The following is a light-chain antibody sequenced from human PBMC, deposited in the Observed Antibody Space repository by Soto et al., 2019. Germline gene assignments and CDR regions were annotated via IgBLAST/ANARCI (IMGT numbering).Light chain of an antibody. Sequence: DTQMTQYPSSVSAAVGDTVTITCRPSQGISVWLAWYQLKPGQAPKLLIYATSRVHGVPSRFAGSGSETDFTLTISSLQPEDFATYYCQQSYSTPRTFGQGSKVDIK. V-gene: IGKV1-12*01. CDR2: ATS. CDR3: QQSYSTPRT. J-gene: IGKJ1*01. CDR1: QGISVW.